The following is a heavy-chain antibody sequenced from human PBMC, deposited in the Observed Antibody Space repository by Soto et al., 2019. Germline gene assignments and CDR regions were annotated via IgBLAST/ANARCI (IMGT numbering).Heavy chain of an antibody. CDR3: TRDPRITDF. D-gene: IGHD3-16*01. Sequence: QVRLVESGGGLVKPEGSLTLSCAASGFSLRDYYMTWIRQAPGKGLELLSYINPGGDVIKYVDSVKGRFTISRDNAKNSLYLNMYNLRAEDTDVYYCTRDPRITDFWGQGTLVTVS. J-gene: IGHJ4*02. CDR1: GFSLRDYY. V-gene: IGHV3-11*01. CDR2: INPGGDVI.